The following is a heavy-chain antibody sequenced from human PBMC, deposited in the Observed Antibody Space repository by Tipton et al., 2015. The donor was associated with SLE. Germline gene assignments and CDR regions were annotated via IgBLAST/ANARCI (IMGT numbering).Heavy chain of an antibody. Sequence: TLSLTCTVFDGSLSGYYWAWLRQSPGKGREWIGEISHDGGANYNPPLESRGTISLETSRNQFSLKLNSVTAADTAVYYCTSDPYYYDSSGSPYSYWGQGTLVTVSS. V-gene: IGHV4-34*01. CDR1: DGSLSGYY. J-gene: IGHJ4*02. D-gene: IGHD3-22*01. CDR3: TSDPYYYDSSGSPYSY. CDR2: ISHDGGA.